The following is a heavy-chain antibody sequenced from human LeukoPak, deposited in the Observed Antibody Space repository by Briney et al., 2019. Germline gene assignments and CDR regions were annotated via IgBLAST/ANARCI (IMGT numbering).Heavy chain of an antibody. V-gene: IGHV3-23*01. CDR3: AYPKVAGAPRDAFYI. CDR2: ISGSGGST. Sequence: GGSLRLSCAASGFTFSSYAMSWVRQAPGKGLEWVSAISGSGGSTYSAESLKGRFTIPRDNSKNRLYLPMNSLRAEDAGVYSCAYPKVAGAPRDAFYIWGQGTMVTVSS. D-gene: IGHD6-13*01. J-gene: IGHJ3*02. CDR1: GFTFSSYA.